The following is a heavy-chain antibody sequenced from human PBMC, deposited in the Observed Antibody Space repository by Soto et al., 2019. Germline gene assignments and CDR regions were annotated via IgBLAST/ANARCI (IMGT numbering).Heavy chain of an antibody. J-gene: IGHJ4*02. D-gene: IGHD3-10*01. Sequence: KPSETLSLTCAVYGGSFSGYYWSWIRQPPGKGLEWIGEINHSGSTNYNPSLKSRVTISVDTSKNQFSLKLSSVTAADTAVYYCARGAGFGELLPFDYWGQGTQVTV. CDR3: ARGAGFGELLPFDY. CDR2: INHSGST. CDR1: GGSFSGYY. V-gene: IGHV4-34*01.